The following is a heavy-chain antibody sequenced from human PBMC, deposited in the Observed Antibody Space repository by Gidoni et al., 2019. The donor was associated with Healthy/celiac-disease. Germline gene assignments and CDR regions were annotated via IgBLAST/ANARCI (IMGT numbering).Heavy chain of an antibody. CDR3: ARDRVGLWYFDL. CDR1: GFTFSSYS. V-gene: IGHV3-21*01. Sequence: VQLVESWGGLVKPGGSLILTCAASGFTFSSYSMNWVRQAPGKGLEWVSSISRSSSYIYYADSVKGRFTISRDNAKNSLYLQMNSLRAEDTAVYYGARDRVGLWYFDLWGRGTLGTVSA. CDR2: ISRSSSYI. D-gene: IGHD1-26*01. J-gene: IGHJ2*01.